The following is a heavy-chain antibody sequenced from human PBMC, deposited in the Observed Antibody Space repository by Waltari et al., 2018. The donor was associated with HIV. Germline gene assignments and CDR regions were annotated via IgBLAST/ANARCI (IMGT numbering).Heavy chain of an antibody. Sequence: EVQLVESGGGLVKPGGSLGRSCAASGCTVRRNYMIWVRQSPGKGLEWVSVIYSGGSTYYADSLKGRFTISRDNSKNTLYLQMNSLRAEDTAVYYCAREADSAYYYYGMDVWGQGTTVTVSS. V-gene: IGHV3-66*02. J-gene: IGHJ6*02. CDR2: IYSGGST. CDR1: GCTVRRNY. CDR3: AREADSAYYYYGMDV. D-gene: IGHD1-26*01.